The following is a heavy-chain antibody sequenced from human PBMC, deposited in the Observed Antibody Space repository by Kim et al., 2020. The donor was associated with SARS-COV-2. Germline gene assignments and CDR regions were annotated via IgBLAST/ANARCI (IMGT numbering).Heavy chain of an antibody. CDR1: GFLFDTYA. V-gene: IGHV3-23*01. Sequence: GGSLRLSCAASGFLFDTYAMTWVRQAPGKGLEWVASISADGTTIYYADSVRGRFTVSRDNSKKTVFVRMSYLRAEDTAVYYCAKNFGSGTYYNFLDSWGQGTLVTVSS. J-gene: IGHJ4*02. CDR2: ISADGTTI. D-gene: IGHD3-10*01. CDR3: AKNFGSGTYYNFLDS.